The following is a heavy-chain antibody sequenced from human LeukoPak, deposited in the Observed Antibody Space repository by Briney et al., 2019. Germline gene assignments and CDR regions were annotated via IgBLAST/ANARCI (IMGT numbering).Heavy chain of an antibody. Sequence: ASVKVSCNASGYTFTGYYMHWVRQAPGQGLEWMGWINPNSGGTNYAQKFQGRVTMTRDTSISTAYMELSRLRSDDTAVYYCARDHPLSFGELSFLWDIWGQGTMVTVSS. CDR1: GYTFTGYY. D-gene: IGHD3-10*01. J-gene: IGHJ3*02. V-gene: IGHV1-2*02. CDR3: ARDHPLSFGELSFLWDI. CDR2: INPNSGGT.